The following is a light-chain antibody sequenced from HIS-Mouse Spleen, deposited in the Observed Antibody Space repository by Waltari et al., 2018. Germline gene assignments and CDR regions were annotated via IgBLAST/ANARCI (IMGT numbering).Light chain of an antibody. CDR2: AAS. CDR3: QQLNSYPPT. Sequence: DIQLTQSPSFLSAPVGARVTITCWASQGISSYLAWYQQKPGKAPKLLIYAASTLQSGVPSRFSGSGSGTEFTLTISSLQPEDFATYYCQQLNSYPPTFGQGTKVEIK. CDR1: QGISSY. V-gene: IGKV1-9*01. J-gene: IGKJ1*01.